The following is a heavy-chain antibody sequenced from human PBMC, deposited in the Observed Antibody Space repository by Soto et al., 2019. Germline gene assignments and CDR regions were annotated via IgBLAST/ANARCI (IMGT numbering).Heavy chain of an antibody. V-gene: IGHV1-18*01. CDR3: ARRRGNDFWSGYYYYGMDV. CDR1: GYTFTSYG. D-gene: IGHD3-3*01. J-gene: IGHJ6*02. CDR2: ISAYNGNT. Sequence: AASVKVSCKASGYTFTSYGISWVRQAPGQGLEWMGWISAYNGNTNYAQKLQGRVTMTTDTSTSTAYMELRSLRSDDTAVYYCARRRGNDFWSGYYYYGMDVWGQGTTVTVSS.